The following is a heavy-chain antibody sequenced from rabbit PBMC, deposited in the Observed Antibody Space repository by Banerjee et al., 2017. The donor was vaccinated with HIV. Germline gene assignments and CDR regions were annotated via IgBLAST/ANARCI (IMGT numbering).Heavy chain of an antibody. CDR2: IYAGSSGST. Sequence: QSLEESGGDLVQPGASLTLTCTASGFSFSSSYWICWVRQAPGKGLEWIACIYAGSSGSTYYATWAKGRFTISKTSSTTVTLQMTSLTAADTATYFCARDSAYWTYGAAGWGYAIGYFDLWGQGTLVTVS. J-gene: IGHJ4*01. D-gene: IGHD6-1*01. CDR1: GFSFSSSYW. CDR3: ARDSAYWTYGAAGWGYAIGYFDL. V-gene: IGHV1S40*01.